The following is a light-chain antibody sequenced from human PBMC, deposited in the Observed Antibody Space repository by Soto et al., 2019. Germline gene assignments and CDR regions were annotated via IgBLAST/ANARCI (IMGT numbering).Light chain of an antibody. CDR1: TGAVTSGYY. CDR3: RLYYGGAWV. J-gene: IGLJ3*02. CDR2: STS. V-gene: IGLV7-43*01. Sequence: QAVVTQEPSLTVSPGGTVTLTCASSTGAVTSGYYPNWFQQKPGQAPRALMYSTSNKRSWTPARFSASRLGGTAALTLSGVQPEDEADYYCRLYYGGAWVFGGGTKLTVL.